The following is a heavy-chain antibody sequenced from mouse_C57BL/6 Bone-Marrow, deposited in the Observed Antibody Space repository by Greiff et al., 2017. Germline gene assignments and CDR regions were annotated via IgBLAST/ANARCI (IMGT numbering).Heavy chain of an antibody. CDR3: ARSYYYSRSWIY. J-gene: IGHJ2*01. V-gene: IGHV1-59*01. CDR2: IDPSDSYT. CDR1: GYTFTSYW. Sequence: QVQLQQPGAELVRPGTSVKLSCKASGYTFTSYWMHWVKQRPGQGLEWIGVIDPSDSYTNYNQKFKGKATLTVDTSSSTAYMQLSSLTSEDSAVYYCARSYYYSRSWIYWGQGTTLTVSS. D-gene: IGHD1-1*01.